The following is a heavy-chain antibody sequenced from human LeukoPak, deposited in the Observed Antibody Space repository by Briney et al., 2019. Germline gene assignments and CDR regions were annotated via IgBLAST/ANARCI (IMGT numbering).Heavy chain of an antibody. CDR3: ARPSSRNRLNWFDP. Sequence: SETLSLTCTVSGGSISGYYWNWIRQPAGKGLEWIGRIFHSGSTNYNPSLNSRVTMSVDTSKNQFSLKLSSVTAADTAVYYCARPSSRNRLNWFDPWGQGTLVTVSS. V-gene: IGHV4-4*07. CDR1: GGSISGYY. J-gene: IGHJ5*02. CDR2: IFHSGST. D-gene: IGHD1-14*01.